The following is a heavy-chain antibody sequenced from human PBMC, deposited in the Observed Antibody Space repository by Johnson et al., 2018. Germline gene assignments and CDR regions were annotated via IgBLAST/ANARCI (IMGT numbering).Heavy chain of an antibody. CDR2: ISSSGSSA. Sequence: VQLQESGGGLVQPGGSLRLSCVASGFTFSSYSMNWVRQAPGKGLEWLSYISSSGSSAFDADSVRGRFTTSRDNAKNSLYLQMNSLRDEDTAIYYCARQDYVEAFDIWGQGTMVTVSS. CDR3: ARQDYVEAFDI. J-gene: IGHJ3*02. V-gene: IGHV3-48*02. D-gene: IGHD3-16*01. CDR1: GFTFSSYS.